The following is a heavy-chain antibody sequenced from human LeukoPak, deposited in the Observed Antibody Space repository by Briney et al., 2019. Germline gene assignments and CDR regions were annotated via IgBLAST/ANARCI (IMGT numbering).Heavy chain of an antibody. D-gene: IGHD4-23*01. CDR2: VYHSGST. CDR3: ARVRRQLQSFDN. Sequence: SETLSLTCAVSGASISSSNWWSWVRQPPGKGLEWIGEVYHSGSTNYNPSLKSRVTTSVDKPKNQFSLTLRSVTAADTAIYYCARVRRQLQSFDNWGQGTLVTVSS. J-gene: IGHJ4*02. CDR1: GASISSSNW. V-gene: IGHV4-4*02.